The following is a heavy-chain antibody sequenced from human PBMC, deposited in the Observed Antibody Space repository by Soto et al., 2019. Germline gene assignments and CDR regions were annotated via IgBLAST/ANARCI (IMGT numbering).Heavy chain of an antibody. J-gene: IGHJ4*02. V-gene: IGHV3-33*01. CDR3: ARPNGRSSGYRHPLGD. CDR2: IWSQGRNT. Sequence: QLQLVESGGGVVQPAMSLRLSCAASGFTFSSYGMHWVRQAPGTGLELVAVIWSQGRNTYYADSVKGRITSSRDNSKNTLYLQMISLRAEDTAVYYCARPNGRSSGYRHPLGDWGQGTLVTVCS. CDR1: GFTFSSYG. D-gene: IGHD3-22*01.